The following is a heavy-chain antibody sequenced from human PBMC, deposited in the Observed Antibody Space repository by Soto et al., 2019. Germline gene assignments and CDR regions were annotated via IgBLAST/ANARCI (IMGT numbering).Heavy chain of an antibody. CDR1: GFTFSDHY. CDR2: IRNKANSYTA. Sequence: GGSLRLSCAASGFTFSDHYMDWVRQASGKGLEWVGRIRNKANSYTAEYAASVKGRFTISRDDSKNSLYLQMNSLKIEDTALYYCVRAGTGYQLDYSGQGTLVTVSS. V-gene: IGHV3-72*01. J-gene: IGHJ4*02. CDR3: VRAGTGYQLDY. D-gene: IGHD3-9*01.